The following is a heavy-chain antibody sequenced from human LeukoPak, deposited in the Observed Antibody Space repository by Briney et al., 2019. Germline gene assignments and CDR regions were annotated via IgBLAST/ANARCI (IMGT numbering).Heavy chain of an antibody. J-gene: IGHJ3*02. Sequence: SETLSLTCTVSGGSISSSSYYWSWIRQPPGKGLEWIGYIYYSGSTNYNPSLKSRVTISVDTSKNQFSLKLSSVTAADTAVYYCARDTGYSYGLDAFDIWGQGTMVTVSS. CDR2: IYYSGST. CDR3: ARDTGYSYGLDAFDI. CDR1: GGSISSSSYY. D-gene: IGHD5-18*01. V-gene: IGHV4-61*01.